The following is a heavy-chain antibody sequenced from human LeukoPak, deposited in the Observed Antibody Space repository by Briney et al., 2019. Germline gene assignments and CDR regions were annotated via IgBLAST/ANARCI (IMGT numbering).Heavy chain of an antibody. CDR2: ISSSSSYI. CDR3: AKGGGYEAQYYYYYLDV. Sequence: GGSLRPSCAASGFTFSSYSMNWVRQAPGKGLEWVSSISSSSSYIYYADSVKGRFTISRDNAKNSLYLQMNSLRAEDTAVYYCAKGGGYEAQYYYYYLDVWGKGTTVTISS. D-gene: IGHD5-12*01. J-gene: IGHJ6*03. CDR1: GFTFSSYS. V-gene: IGHV3-21*01.